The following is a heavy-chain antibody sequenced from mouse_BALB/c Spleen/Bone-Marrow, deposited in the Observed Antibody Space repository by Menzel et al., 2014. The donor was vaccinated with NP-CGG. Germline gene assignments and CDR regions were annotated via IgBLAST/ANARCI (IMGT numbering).Heavy chain of an antibody. D-gene: IGHD2-4*01. CDR1: GYTFTSYF. V-gene: IGHV1-14*01. CDR3: ARIYYDYDGVWFAY. Sequence: VQLQQSGPELVKPGASVKMSCKASGYTFTSYFMHWVKQRPGQGLEWIGYINPYNDGTKYNEKFKSKATLTSDKSSSTAYMELSSLTSEDSAVYYCARIYYDYDGVWFAYWGQGTLVTVSA. J-gene: IGHJ3*01. CDR2: INPYNDGT.